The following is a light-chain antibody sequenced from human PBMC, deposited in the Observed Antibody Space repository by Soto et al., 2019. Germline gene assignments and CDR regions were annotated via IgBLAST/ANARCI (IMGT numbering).Light chain of an antibody. CDR2: DSN. CDR1: SSNIGAGQD. V-gene: IGLV1-40*03. Sequence: ALTQQPSVSGAPGQRVTISCTGTSSNIGAGQDVHWYRQLPGAAPKFLISDSNNRASGVPDRFSVSKSGASASLAITGLRAEDEGDYFCQSYGTSLSGLYVFGTGTKVTVL. J-gene: IGLJ1*01. CDR3: QSYGTSLSGLYV.